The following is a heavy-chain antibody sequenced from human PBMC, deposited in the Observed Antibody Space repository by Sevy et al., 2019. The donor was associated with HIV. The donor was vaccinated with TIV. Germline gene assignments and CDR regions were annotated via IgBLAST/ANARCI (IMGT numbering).Heavy chain of an antibody. D-gene: IGHD2-21*02. V-gene: IGHV4-59*01. CDR1: GGSISSYY. CDR3: ARDSQGDWGVSWFDP. Sequence: SETLSLTCTVSGGSISSYYWSWIRQPPGKGLEWIGYIYYSGSTNYNPSLKSRVTISVDTSKNQFSLKLSSVTAADTAVYYCARDSQGDWGVSWFDPWGQGTLVTVSS. J-gene: IGHJ5*02. CDR2: IYYSGST.